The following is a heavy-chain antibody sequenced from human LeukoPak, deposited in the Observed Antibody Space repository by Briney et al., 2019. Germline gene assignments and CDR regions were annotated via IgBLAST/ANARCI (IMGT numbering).Heavy chain of an antibody. CDR2: IRSKANSYAT. Sequence: GGSLKLSCAASGFTFSGSAMHWVRQASGKGLEWVGRIRSKANSYATVYAASVKGRFTISRDDSKNTAYLQMNSLKTEDTAVYYCTSPIVGATGDDYWGQGTLVTVSS. V-gene: IGHV3-73*01. CDR1: GFTFSGSA. D-gene: IGHD1-26*01. CDR3: TSPIVGATGDDY. J-gene: IGHJ4*02.